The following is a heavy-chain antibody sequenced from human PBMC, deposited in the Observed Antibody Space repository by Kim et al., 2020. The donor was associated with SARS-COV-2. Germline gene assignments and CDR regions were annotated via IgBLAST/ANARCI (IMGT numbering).Heavy chain of an antibody. D-gene: IGHD5-18*01. CDR1: GYTFTSYD. CDR2: MNPNSGNT. CDR3: AFSPVQVWRYNWFDP. V-gene: IGHV1-8*01. J-gene: IGHJ5*02. Sequence: ASVKVSCKASGYTFTSYDINWVRQATGQGLEWMGWMNPNSGNTGYAQKFQGRVTLTRNTSISTAYMELSSLRSEDTAVYYCAFSPVQVWRYNWFDPWGQGTLVTVSS.